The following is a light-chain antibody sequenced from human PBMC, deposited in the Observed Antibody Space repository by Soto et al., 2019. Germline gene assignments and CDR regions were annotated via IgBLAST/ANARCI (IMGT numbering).Light chain of an antibody. J-gene: IGKJ4*01. V-gene: IGKV3-20*01. Sequence: EIVLTQSPGTLSLSPGDAATLSCRASQSISSAYLAWYQQKPGQAPRLLIYGASSRATGIPDRFSGSGSGTYFPLTISSLEPEDFAVYYCQQYGTSPELTFGGGTKVEIE. CDR2: GAS. CDR3: QQYGTSPELT. CDR1: QSISSAY.